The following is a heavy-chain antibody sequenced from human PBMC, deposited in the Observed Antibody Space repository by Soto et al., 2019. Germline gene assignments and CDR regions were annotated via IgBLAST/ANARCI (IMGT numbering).Heavy chain of an antibody. J-gene: IGHJ4*02. CDR3: ARGPSYSDYSNDWFFDS. V-gene: IGHV3-7*03. Sequence: GGSLRLSCAASGFTFSGYWMTWVRQAPGKGLEWVADIKKDGTEKYYVDSVKGRFTISRDNEKKSVYLQMNGLTVEDTAVYRCARGPSYSDYSNDWFFDSWGQGALVTVSS. CDR1: GFTFSGYW. CDR2: IKKDGTEK. D-gene: IGHD3-9*01.